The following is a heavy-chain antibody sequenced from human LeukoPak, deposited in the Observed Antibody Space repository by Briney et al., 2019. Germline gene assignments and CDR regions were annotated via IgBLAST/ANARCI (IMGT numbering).Heavy chain of an antibody. D-gene: IGHD6-19*01. J-gene: IGHJ4*02. V-gene: IGHV3-9*01. CDR3: AKVHGYSSGWYDY. CDR1: GFTFSSYS. CDR2: ISWNSGSI. Sequence: GGSLRLSCAASGFTFSSYSMNWVRQAPGKGLEWVSGISWNSGSIGYADSVKGRFTISRDNAKNSLYLQMNSLRAEDTALYYCAKVHGYSSGWYDYWGQGTLVTVSS.